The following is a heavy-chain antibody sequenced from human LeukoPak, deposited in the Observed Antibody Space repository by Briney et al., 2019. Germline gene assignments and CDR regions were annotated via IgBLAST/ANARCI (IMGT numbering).Heavy chain of an antibody. Sequence: SLRPSSQRSLLGFSGYAMTWVGQAPGQGQEWVGSIRSKAYRRTNKYAASVRGRFTISRDDSNNIAFLQMSSLKIQNPAVHYCPREASRFYNGLDAYFLDYWGEGTLVAVSS. CDR2: IRSKAYRRTN. CDR1: LLGFSGYA. D-gene: IGHD5-12*01. J-gene: IGHJ4*02. V-gene: IGHV3-49*04. CDR3: PREASRFYNGLDAYFLDY.